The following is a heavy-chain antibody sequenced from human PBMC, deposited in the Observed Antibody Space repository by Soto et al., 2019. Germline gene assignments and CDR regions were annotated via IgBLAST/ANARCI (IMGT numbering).Heavy chain of an antibody. Sequence: EKQLVESGGALAQPGGSLRLSCVGSGFTFSIYALTWVRQAPGKGLEWVSLITNNGDTTFFGDSVKGRFSISRDNYKNTLYLQLETLRAEDTAVDYCAMSAGYGGAFDVWGQGTMVAVSS. V-gene: IGHV3-23*04. CDR1: GFTFSIYA. CDR3: AMSAGYGGAFDV. D-gene: IGHD5-12*01. CDR2: ITNNGDTT. J-gene: IGHJ3*01.